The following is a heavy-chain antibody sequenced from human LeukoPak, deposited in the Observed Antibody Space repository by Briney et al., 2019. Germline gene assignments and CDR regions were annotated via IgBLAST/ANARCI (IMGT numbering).Heavy chain of an antibody. J-gene: IGHJ5*02. CDR1: GFIFNNYG. CDR3: AKGSSGYFVDL. Sequence: PGGSLRLSCAASGFIFNNYGLIWVRQAPGKGLEWVSAISNDGGGTNYADFVKGRFTISSDNSKNTLFLQMNSLRAEDTALCYCAKGSSGYFVDLWGQGTLVTVSS. V-gene: IGHV3-23*01. D-gene: IGHD3-22*01. CDR2: ISNDGGGT.